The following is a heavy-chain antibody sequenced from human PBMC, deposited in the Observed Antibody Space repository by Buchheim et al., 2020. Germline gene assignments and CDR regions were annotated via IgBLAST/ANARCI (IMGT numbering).Heavy chain of an antibody. CDR2: ISYDGSNK. D-gene: IGHD6-13*01. J-gene: IGHJ6*02. CDR3: AKARSPIAAAGTSPLAV. V-gene: IGHV3-30*18. CDR1: GFTFSSYG. Sequence: QVQLVESGGGVVQPGRSLRLSCAASGFTFSSYGMHWVRQAPGKGLEWVAVISYDGSNKYYADSVKGRFTIYRDNSKNTLYLQMNSLRAEDTAVYYCAKARSPIAAAGTSPLAVWGQGTT.